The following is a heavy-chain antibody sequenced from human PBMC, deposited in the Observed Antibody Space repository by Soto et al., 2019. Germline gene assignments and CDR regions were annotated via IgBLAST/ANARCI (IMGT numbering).Heavy chain of an antibody. V-gene: IGHV4-31*03. CDR1: GGSINSGGYY. J-gene: IGHJ3*02. CDR2: IYHSGST. CDR3: ARNTYDNSAYYPVAFDI. Sequence: PLSLTCTVSGGSINSGGYYWSWIRQHPGKGLEWIGYIYHSGSTYYNPSLKSRVTISVDTSKNQFSLKLSSVTAADTAVYYCARNTYDNSAYYPVAFDIWGQGTMVSVSS. D-gene: IGHD3-22*01.